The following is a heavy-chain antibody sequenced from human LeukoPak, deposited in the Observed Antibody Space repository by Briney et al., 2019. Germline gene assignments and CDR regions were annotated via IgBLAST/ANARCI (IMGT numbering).Heavy chain of an antibody. CDR1: GFTFADFA. V-gene: IGHV3-49*04. Sequence: PGGSLRLSCTASGFTFADFAMNWVRQAPGKGLGWVGFIRSQPYGGAAEYAPSVEGRFYISRDDSKAVVYLQMNSLKAEDTAVYYCTRYTYYESSGYFYGGSAYWGQGALVSVSS. J-gene: IGHJ4*02. D-gene: IGHD3-22*01. CDR3: TRYTYYESSGYFYGGSAY. CDR2: IRSQPYGGAA.